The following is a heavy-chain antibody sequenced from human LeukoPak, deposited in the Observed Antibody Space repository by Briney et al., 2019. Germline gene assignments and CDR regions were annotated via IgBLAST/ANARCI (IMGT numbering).Heavy chain of an antibody. CDR2: LYLGESDT. CDR1: GYTVSTYW. CDR3: AIPKFGGGSDY. D-gene: IGHD3-16*01. Sequence: GESLKISCKGSGYTVSTYWSGWVRQRPGKGPGWVGVLYLGESDTRYSPSFQGLVRLSPDKSIGPPYVQWSSLKASDTAMYYCAIPKFGGGSDYWGQGTLVTVSS. J-gene: IGHJ4*02. V-gene: IGHV5-51*01.